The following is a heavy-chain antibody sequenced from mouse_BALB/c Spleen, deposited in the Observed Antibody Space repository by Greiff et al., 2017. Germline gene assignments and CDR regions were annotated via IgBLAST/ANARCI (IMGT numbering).Heavy chain of an antibody. Sequence: QVQLQQSGAELVRPGTSVKVSCKASGYAFTNYLIEWVKQRPGQGLEWIGVINPGSGGTNYNEKFKGKATLTADKSSSTAYMQLSSLTSDDSAVYFCARSGYGNSLPYWGRGTLVTVSA. D-gene: IGHD2-10*02. CDR2: INPGSGGT. J-gene: IGHJ3*01. CDR3: ARSGYGNSLPY. CDR1: GYAFTNYL. V-gene: IGHV1-54*01.